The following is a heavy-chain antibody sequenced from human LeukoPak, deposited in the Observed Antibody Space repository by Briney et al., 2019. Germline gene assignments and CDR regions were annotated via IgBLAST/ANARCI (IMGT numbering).Heavy chain of an antibody. D-gene: IGHD5-24*01. V-gene: IGHV3-30*04. CDR3: ARDYEAHRWLQLLGSW. J-gene: IGHJ4*02. Sequence: PGGSLRLSCAASGFAFSSYAMHWVRQAPGKGLEWVAVISYDGSDKYYADSVKGRFTISRDNSKNTVYLQMNSLRAEDTAVYYCARDYEAHRWLQLLGSWWGQGTLVTVSS. CDR2: ISYDGSDK. CDR1: GFAFSSYA.